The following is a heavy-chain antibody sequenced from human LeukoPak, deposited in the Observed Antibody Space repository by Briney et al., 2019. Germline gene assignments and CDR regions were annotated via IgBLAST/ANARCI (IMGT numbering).Heavy chain of an antibody. D-gene: IGHD2-2*01. CDR1: GFTVTDNY. Sequence: PGGSLRLSCVASGFTVTDNYMSWVRQAPGKGLEWVSLIYGDGSTHYADSVKGRFTISGHSFKNTLYLQMNSLRAEDTAVYYCSRDRHCIGSTCYGLWGQGTRVTVSS. J-gene: IGHJ4*02. CDR3: SRDRHCIGSTCYGL. V-gene: IGHV3-53*01. CDR2: IYGDGST.